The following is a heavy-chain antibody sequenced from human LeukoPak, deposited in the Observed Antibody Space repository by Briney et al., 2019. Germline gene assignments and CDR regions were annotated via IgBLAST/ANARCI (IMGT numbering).Heavy chain of an antibody. V-gene: IGHV1-18*01. CDR2: ISAYNGNT. J-gene: IGHJ3*02. D-gene: IGHD6-13*01. CDR1: GYTFTSYG. Sequence: ASVKASCKASGYTFTSYGISWVRQAPGQGLEWMGWISAYNGNTNYAQKLQGRVTMPTDTSTSTAYMELRSLRSDDTAVYYCARDVFGEGIAAAGDAFDIWGQGTMVTVSS. CDR3: ARDVFGEGIAAAGDAFDI.